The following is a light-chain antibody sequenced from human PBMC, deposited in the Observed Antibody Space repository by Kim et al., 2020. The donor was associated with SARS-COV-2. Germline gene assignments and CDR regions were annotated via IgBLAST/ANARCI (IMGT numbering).Light chain of an antibody. Sequence: SPGQRAPFSGRASQSVSSSYSSWYQQKPSQAPRLLIYDASTRATGIPDKFSGSGSGTDFTLTISRLEPEDFAVYYCQQYGSSPQTFGQGTKVDIK. V-gene: IGKV3-20*01. CDR2: DAS. CDR3: QQYGSSPQT. CDR1: QSVSSSY. J-gene: IGKJ1*01.